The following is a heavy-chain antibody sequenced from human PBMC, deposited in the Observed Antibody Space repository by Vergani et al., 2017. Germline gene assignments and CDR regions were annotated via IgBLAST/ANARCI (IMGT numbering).Heavy chain of an antibody. J-gene: IGHJ5*02. D-gene: IGHD2-2*01. CDR3: ALAESSTSCINSVCITPETGSWFDP. CDR2: ITPFNGNT. CDR1: GYTFTYRY. V-gene: IGHV1-45*02. Sequence: QMQLVQSGAEVKKTGSSVKVSCKASGYTFTYRYLHWVRQAPGQALEWMGWITPFNGNTNYAQKFQDRVTITRDRSMSTAYMELSSLRSEDTAMYYCALAESSTSCINSVCITPETGSWFDPWGQGALVTGSS.